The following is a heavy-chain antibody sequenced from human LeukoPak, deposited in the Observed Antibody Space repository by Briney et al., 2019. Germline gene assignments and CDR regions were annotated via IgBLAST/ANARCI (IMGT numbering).Heavy chain of an antibody. D-gene: IGHD4-17*01. J-gene: IGHJ3*02. CDR2: INWNGGST. Sequence: GGSLRLSCAASGFSFSDYYMSWIRQAPGKGLEWVSGINWNGGSTGYADSVKGRFTISRDNAKNSLYLQMNSLRAEDTALYYCARIYGDYLGAFDIWGQGTMVTVSS. V-gene: IGHV3-20*04. CDR3: ARIYGDYLGAFDI. CDR1: GFSFSDYY.